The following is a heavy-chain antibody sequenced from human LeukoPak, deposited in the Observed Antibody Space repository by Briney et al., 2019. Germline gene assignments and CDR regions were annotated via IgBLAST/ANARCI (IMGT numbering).Heavy chain of an antibody. CDR1: GYTFTGYY. D-gene: IGHD3-16*02. J-gene: IGHJ5*02. CDR3: ARDNSVGDIVWWFDP. Sequence: ASVKVSCKASGYTFTGYYMHWVRQAPGQGLEWMGWINPNSGGTNYAQKFQGRVTMTRDMSTTTDYMELSSLRSEDTAVYYCARDNSVGDIVWWFDPWSQGTLVTVSS. CDR2: INPNSGGT. V-gene: IGHV1-2*02.